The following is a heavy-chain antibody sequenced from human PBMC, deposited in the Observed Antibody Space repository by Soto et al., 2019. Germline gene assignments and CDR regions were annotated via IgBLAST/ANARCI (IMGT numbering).Heavy chain of an antibody. CDR1: GFTFDDYA. Sequence: EVQLVESGGGLVQPGRSLRLSCAASGFTFDDYAMHWVRQAPGKGLEWVSGISWNSGNIGYADSMKGRFTISRDNTKNSLYLQMNSLRAEDTALYYCAKDSTISAAGWFDPWGQGTPVTVSS. CDR2: ISWNSGNI. V-gene: IGHV3-9*01. J-gene: IGHJ5*02. CDR3: AKDSTISAAGWFDP. D-gene: IGHD6-13*01.